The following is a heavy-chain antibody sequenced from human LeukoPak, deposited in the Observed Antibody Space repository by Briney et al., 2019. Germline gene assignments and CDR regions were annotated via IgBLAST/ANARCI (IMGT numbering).Heavy chain of an antibody. J-gene: IGHJ4*02. CDR2: INSDGSST. CDR1: GFTFSSYW. CDR3: ARDEFGANGSGDLDY. V-gene: IGHV3-74*01. D-gene: IGHD3-10*01. Sequence: GGSLRLSCAVSGFTFSSYWMHRVRQAPGKGLVWVSRINSDGSSTTYADSVKGRFTMSRDNAKNTLYLQMNTLRAEDTAVYYCARDEFGANGSGDLDYWGQGTLVTVSS.